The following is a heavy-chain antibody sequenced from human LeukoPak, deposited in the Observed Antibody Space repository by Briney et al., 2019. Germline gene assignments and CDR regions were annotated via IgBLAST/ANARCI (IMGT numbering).Heavy chain of an antibody. CDR2: IIPIFDTA. V-gene: IGHV1-69*13. J-gene: IGHJ5*02. Sequence: SVKVSCKASGGTFSSYAISWVRQAPGQGLEWMGGIIPIFDTANYAQKFQGRVTITADESTSTAYMELSSLRSEDTAVYYCARGGRGTIFSWFDPWGQGTLVTVSS. CDR1: GGTFSSYA. D-gene: IGHD3-3*01. CDR3: ARGGRGTIFSWFDP.